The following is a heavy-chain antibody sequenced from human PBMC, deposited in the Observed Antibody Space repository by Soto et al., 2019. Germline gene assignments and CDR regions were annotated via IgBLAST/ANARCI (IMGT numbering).Heavy chain of an antibody. V-gene: IGHV1-69*01. CDR1: GGTFSSYA. CDR2: IIPIFGTA. D-gene: IGHD6-13*01. CDR3: AREGIAAAGTMVYYYYGMDV. J-gene: IGHJ6*02. Sequence: QVQLVQSGAEGKKPGSSVKVSCKASGGTFSSYAISWVRQAPGQGLEWMGGIIPIFGTANYAQKFQGRVTITADESTSTAYMELSSLRSEDTAVYYCAREGIAAAGTMVYYYYGMDVWGQGTTVTVSS.